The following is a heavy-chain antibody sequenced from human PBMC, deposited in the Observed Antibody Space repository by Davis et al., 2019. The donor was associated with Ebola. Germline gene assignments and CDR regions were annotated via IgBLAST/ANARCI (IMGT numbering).Heavy chain of an antibody. Sequence: PGGSLRLSCAASGFTFSGYAMNWVRQAPGKGLEWVAVISSNGNTIYYADSMKGRFTISRDNAKNSLYLQMNRLRAEDTAVYYCARRYYETSGYPFDYWGQGTLVTVSS. CDR2: ISSNGNTI. V-gene: IGHV3-30-3*01. CDR1: GFTFSGYA. D-gene: IGHD3-22*01. CDR3: ARRYYETSGYPFDY. J-gene: IGHJ4*02.